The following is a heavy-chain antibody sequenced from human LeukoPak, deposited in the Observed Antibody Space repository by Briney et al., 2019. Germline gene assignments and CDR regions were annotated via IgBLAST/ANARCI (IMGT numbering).Heavy chain of an antibody. CDR1: VFTFSIYG. Sequence: GRSLRLSCAASVFTFSIYGMHGVRQAPGKGLEWVAVISYDGSNKYYADSVKGRFTISRDSSKNTLYLQMNSLRAEDTAVYYCAKDRSAAAGKSDYYGMDVWGQGTTVTVSS. CDR2: ISYDGSNK. CDR3: AKDRSAAAGKSDYYGMDV. D-gene: IGHD6-13*01. V-gene: IGHV3-30*18. J-gene: IGHJ6*02.